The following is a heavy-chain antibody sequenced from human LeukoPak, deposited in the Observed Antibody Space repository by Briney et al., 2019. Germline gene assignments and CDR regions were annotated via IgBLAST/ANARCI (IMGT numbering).Heavy chain of an antibody. CDR1: GFTSSNLG. CDR3: VRDNGPEQLALDL. Sequence: PGGSLRLSCAASGFTSSNLGMHWVRQAPGKGLEWVALIWFDGSDKKYADSVKGRFTISRDNSKNTLFLQMNSLRVEDTAVYYCVRDNGPEQLALDLWGQGTLVTVSS. CDR2: IWFDGSDK. D-gene: IGHD6-6*01. J-gene: IGHJ5*02. V-gene: IGHV3-33*01.